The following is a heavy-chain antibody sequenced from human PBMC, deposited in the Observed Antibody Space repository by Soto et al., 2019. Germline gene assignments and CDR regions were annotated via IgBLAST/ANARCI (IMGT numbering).Heavy chain of an antibody. CDR2: INWNGGST. D-gene: IGHD2-15*01. CDR3: ARVGTDIVVVVAATHLFIDY. V-gene: IGHV3-20*04. CDR1: GFTFDDYG. Sequence: GGSLRLSCAASGFTFDDYGMSWVRQAPGKGLEWVSGINWNGGSTGYADSVKGRFTISRDNAKNSLYLQMNSLRAEDTALYYCARVGTDIVVVVAATHLFIDYWGQGTLVNVSS. J-gene: IGHJ4*02.